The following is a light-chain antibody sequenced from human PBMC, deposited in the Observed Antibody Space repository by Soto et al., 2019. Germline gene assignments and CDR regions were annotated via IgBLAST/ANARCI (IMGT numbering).Light chain of an antibody. Sequence: EIVMTQSPATLSVSPGERATRSCRASQSVSSRLAWYQQKRGQAPRLLIYDASTRATGIPARFSGSGSGTEFNLTISSLQSEDFAIYYCRHYNNWPPETFGQGTKVDIK. V-gene: IGKV3-15*01. CDR1: QSVSSR. CDR3: RHYNNWPPET. J-gene: IGKJ1*01. CDR2: DAS.